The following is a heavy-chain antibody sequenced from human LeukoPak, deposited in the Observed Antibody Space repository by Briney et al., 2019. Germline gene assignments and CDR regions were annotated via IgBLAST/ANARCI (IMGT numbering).Heavy chain of an antibody. D-gene: IGHD3-16*01. CDR1: GFTFSSYA. CDR3: AKGGILGDYFDY. CDR2: ISGSGGNT. J-gene: IGHJ4*02. Sequence: GGSLRLSCAASGFTFSSYAMSWVRQAPGKGLEWVSGISGSGGNTYYADSVRGRFTISRDNAKNSLYLQMNSLRAEDMALYYCAKGGILGDYFDYWGQGTLVTVSS. V-gene: IGHV3-23*01.